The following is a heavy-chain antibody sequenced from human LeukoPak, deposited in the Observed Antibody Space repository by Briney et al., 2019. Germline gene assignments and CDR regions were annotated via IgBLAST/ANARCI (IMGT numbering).Heavy chain of an antibody. V-gene: IGHV1-8*03. D-gene: IGHD6-13*01. CDR3: ARGRSSSRSGGFDY. CDR2: MNPNSGNT. CDR1: GYTFANYD. J-gene: IGHJ4*02. Sequence: ASVRVSCKASGYTFANYDINWVRQATGQGLKWMGWMNPNSGNTGYAQKFQGRVTITRNTSISTANMELSSLRSEDTAVYYCARGRSSSRSGGFDYWGQGTLVTVSS.